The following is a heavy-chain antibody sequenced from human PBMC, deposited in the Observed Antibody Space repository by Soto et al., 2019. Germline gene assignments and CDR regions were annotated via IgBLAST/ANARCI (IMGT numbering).Heavy chain of an antibody. V-gene: IGHV5-51*01. J-gene: IGHJ3*02. CDR1: GYSFTSYW. D-gene: IGHD3-16*02. Sequence: PGESLKISCKGSGYSFTSYWIGWVRQMPGKGLKWMGIIYSGDSDTRYSPSFQGQVTISPDKSISTAYLQWSSLKASDTAMYYCARAYYDYIWWSYRPDAFDSWGQGTMVTGSS. CDR3: ARAYYDYIWWSYRPDAFDS. CDR2: IYSGDSDT.